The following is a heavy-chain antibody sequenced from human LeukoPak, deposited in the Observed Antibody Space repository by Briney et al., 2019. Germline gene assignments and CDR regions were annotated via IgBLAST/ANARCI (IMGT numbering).Heavy chain of an antibody. J-gene: IGHJ4*02. D-gene: IGHD2-15*01. CDR2: ISDDGSNK. V-gene: IGHV3-30*18. Sequence: GRSLRLSCAASGSTFTSYGMHWVRQAPGKGLEWVAVISDDGSNKYYADSVRGRFTISRDNSKNTLYLQMNSLRAEDTAVYYCAKDEGQTKLVLLVEHWGQGTLVTVSS. CDR1: GSTFTSYG. CDR3: AKDEGQTKLVLLVEH.